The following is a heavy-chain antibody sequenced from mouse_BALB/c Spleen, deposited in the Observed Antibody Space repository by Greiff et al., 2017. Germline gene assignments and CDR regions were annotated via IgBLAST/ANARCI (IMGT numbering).Heavy chain of an antibody. V-gene: IGHV7-3*02. CDR3: ARGGGYGYGD. J-gene: IGHJ2*01. CDR2: IRNKANGYTT. D-gene: IGHD1-2*01. CDR1: GFTFTDYY. Sequence: EVKVVESGGGLVQPGGSLRLSCATSGFTFTDYYMSWVRQPPGKALEWLGFIRNKANGYTTEYSASVKGRFTISRDNSQSILYLQMNTPRAEDSATYYCARGGGYGYGDGGQGTTLTVSS.